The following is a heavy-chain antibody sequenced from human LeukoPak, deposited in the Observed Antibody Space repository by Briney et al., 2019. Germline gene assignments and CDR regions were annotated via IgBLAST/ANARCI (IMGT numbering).Heavy chain of an antibody. CDR3: ARDGDMTNNAFDI. CDR2: ISSNGGST. V-gene: IGHV3-64*01. J-gene: IGHJ3*02. D-gene: IGHD4-11*01. Sequence: GGSLRLSCAASGFTFSSYAMHWVRQAPGKGLVYVSAISSNGGSTYYANSVKGRITISRDNSKNTLYLQMGSLRAEDMAVYYCARDGDMTNNAFDIWGQETMVTVSS. CDR1: GFTFSSYA.